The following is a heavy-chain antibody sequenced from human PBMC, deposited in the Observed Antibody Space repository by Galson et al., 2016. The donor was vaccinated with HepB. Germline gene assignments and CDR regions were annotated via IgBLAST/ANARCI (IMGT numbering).Heavy chain of an antibody. Sequence: SETLSLTCTVPGGSLSSNTFYWDWIRQPPGKGLEWVGTINYSGTTSYNPSLESRVTLSVDTSKNQFSLNLRSVTATDTAIYYCARRRRVQGPFSRRYYLDFWGQGTLVAVSS. J-gene: IGHJ4*02. D-gene: IGHD3-10*01. V-gene: IGHV4-39*01. CDR1: GGSLSSNTFY. CDR2: INYSGTT. CDR3: ARRRRVQGPFSRRYYLDF.